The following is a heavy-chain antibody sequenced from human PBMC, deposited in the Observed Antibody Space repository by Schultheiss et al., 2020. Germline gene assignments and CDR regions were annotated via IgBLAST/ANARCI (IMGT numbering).Heavy chain of an antibody. D-gene: IGHD4-17*01. Sequence: SETLSLTCTVSGGSISSYYWGWIRQPPGKGLEWIGSIYYSGSTYYNPSLKSRVTISVDTSKNQFSLKLSSVTAADTAVYYCATSYGDYAVFDYWGQGTLVTVSS. V-gene: IGHV4-39*01. CDR1: GGSISSYY. J-gene: IGHJ4*02. CDR3: ATSYGDYAVFDY. CDR2: IYYSGST.